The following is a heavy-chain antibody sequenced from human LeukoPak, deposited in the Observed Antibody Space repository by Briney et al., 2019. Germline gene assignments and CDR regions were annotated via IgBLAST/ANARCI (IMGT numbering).Heavy chain of an antibody. D-gene: IGHD6-13*01. CDR1: GYTFTGYY. V-gene: IGHV1-2*02. Sequence: ASVTVSCKASGYTFTGYYMHWVRPAPGQGLEWMGWINPNSGGTNYAQKFQGRVTMTRDTSISTAYMELSRLRSDDTAVYYCARSYSSSWLYYYGMDVWGQGTTVTVSS. CDR3: ARSYSSSWLYYYGMDV. J-gene: IGHJ6*02. CDR2: INPNSGGT.